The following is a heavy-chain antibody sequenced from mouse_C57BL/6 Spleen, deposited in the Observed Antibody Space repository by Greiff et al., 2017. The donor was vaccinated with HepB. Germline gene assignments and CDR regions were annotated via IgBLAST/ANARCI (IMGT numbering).Heavy chain of an antibody. J-gene: IGHJ3*01. CDR1: GYSFTDYN. CDR2: INPNYGTT. D-gene: IGHD2-3*01. Sequence: EVKLMESGPELVKPGASVKISCKASGYSFTDYNMNWVKQSNGKSLEWIGVINPNYGTTSYNQKFKGKATLTVDQSSSTAYMQLNSLTSEDSAVYYCARSGDGYLAWFAYWGQGTLVTVSA. V-gene: IGHV1-39*01. CDR3: ARSGDGYLAWFAY.